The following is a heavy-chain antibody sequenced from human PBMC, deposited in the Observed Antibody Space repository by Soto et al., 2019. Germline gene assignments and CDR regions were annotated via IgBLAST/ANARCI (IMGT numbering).Heavy chain of an antibody. CDR3: ASTLHGAYLRHY. D-gene: IGHD4-17*01. V-gene: IGHV4-34*01. Sequence: QVQLQQWGAGLLKPSETLSLTCAVYGGSFSGYYWSWIRQPPGKGLEWIGEINHSGSTNYNPSLKSRVTISVDTSKNQFSLKLSSVTAADTAVYYCASTLHGAYLRHYWGQGTLVTVSS. CDR1: GGSFSGYY. CDR2: INHSGST. J-gene: IGHJ4*02.